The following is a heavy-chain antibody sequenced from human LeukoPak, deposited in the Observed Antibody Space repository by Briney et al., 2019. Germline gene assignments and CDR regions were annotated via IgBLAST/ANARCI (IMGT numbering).Heavy chain of an antibody. Sequence: SETLSLTCTVSGGSISTYYWSWIRQPPGKELEWIGYIYHSGSTYYNPSLKSRVTISVDRSKNQFSLKLSSVTAADTAVYYCARAQTYYYDSSGYYIWFDPWGQGTLVTVSS. V-gene: IGHV4-59*12. CDR3: ARAQTYYYDSSGYYIWFDP. CDR2: IYHSGST. J-gene: IGHJ5*02. CDR1: GGSISTYY. D-gene: IGHD3-22*01.